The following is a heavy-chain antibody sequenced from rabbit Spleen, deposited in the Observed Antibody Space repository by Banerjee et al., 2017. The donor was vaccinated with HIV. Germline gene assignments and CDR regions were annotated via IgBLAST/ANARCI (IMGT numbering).Heavy chain of an antibody. CDR3: ARDLTSVIGWNFNL. D-gene: IGHD1-1*01. CDR2: IYISSGST. Sequence: QSLEESGGDLVKPGASLTLTCTASGFDLSSYYYMCWVRQAPGKGLEWIACIYISSGSTYYASWAKGRFTISETSSTTVTLQMTSLTAADTATYFCARDLTSVIGWNFNLWGPGTLVTVS. CDR1: GFDLSSYYY. V-gene: IGHV1S40*01. J-gene: IGHJ4*01.